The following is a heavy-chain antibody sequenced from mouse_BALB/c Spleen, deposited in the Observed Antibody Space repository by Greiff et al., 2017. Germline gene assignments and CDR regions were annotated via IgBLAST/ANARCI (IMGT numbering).Heavy chain of an antibody. CDR1: GFTFSSYA. D-gene: IGHD2-3*01. CDR3: ARDDGYYGDY. J-gene: IGHJ2*01. CDR2: ISSGGST. V-gene: IGHV5-6-5*01. Sequence: EVKLMESGGGLVKPGGSLKLSCAASGFTFSSYAMSWVRQTPEKRLEWVASISSGGSTYYPDSVKGRFTISRDNARNILYLQMSSLRSEDTAMYYCARDDGYYGDYWGQGTTLTVSS.